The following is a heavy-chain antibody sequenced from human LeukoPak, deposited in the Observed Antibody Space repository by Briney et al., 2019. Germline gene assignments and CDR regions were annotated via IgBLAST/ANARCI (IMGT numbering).Heavy chain of an antibody. CDR3: AKDLGV. CDR1: GFTFSSSG. CDR2: IRYDAVDT. J-gene: IGHJ3*01. V-gene: IGHV3-30*02. Sequence: GGSLRLSCAASGFTFSSSGMHWVRQAPGKGLEWVAFIRYDAVDTFYVDSVKGRFTISRDNSKNTLYLQMNSLRPEDTAVYYCAKDLGVWGQGTMVTVSS.